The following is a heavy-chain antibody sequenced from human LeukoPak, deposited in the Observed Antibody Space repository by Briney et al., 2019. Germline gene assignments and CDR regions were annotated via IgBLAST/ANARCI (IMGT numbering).Heavy chain of an antibody. Sequence: TSETLSLTCAVYGGSFSGYYWSWIRQPPGKGLEWIGEINHSGSTNYNPSLKSRVTISVDTSKNQFSLKLSSVTAADTAVYYCAREGPYCTNGVCYADYWGQGTLVTVSS. J-gene: IGHJ4*02. CDR3: AREGPYCTNGVCYADY. CDR2: INHSGST. D-gene: IGHD2-8*01. V-gene: IGHV4-34*01. CDR1: GGSFSGYY.